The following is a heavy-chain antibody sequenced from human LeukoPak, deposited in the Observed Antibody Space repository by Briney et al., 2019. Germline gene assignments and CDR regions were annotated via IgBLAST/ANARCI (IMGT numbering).Heavy chain of an antibody. CDR1: GGSISSYY. J-gene: IGHJ6*03. CDR2: IYTSGGT. CDR3: ARRDVYYYYMDV. Sequence: SETLSLTCTVYGGSISSYYWSWIRHPPGNGLEWIGYIYTSGGTNYSPSLKSRVTISVDTSKSQFSLQLSSVTAADTAVYYCARRDVYYYYMDVWGKETTVTVSS. V-gene: IGHV4-4*09.